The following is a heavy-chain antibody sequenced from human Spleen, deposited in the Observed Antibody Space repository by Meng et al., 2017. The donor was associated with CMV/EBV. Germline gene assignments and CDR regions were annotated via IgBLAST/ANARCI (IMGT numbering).Heavy chain of an antibody. V-gene: IGHV3-48*03. CDR2: ISSAGGTI. D-gene: IGHD4-11*01. J-gene: IGHJ3*02. CDR1: RFSFGRYE. CDR3: AKESAVTGAFDI. Sequence: GGSLRLSCAASRFSFGRYEMNWVRQAPGKGLEWVAYISSAGGTIYYADSVKGRFTMSRDNTKNSLYLQMNSLRAEDTAVYYCAKESAVTGAFDIWGQGTMVTVSS.